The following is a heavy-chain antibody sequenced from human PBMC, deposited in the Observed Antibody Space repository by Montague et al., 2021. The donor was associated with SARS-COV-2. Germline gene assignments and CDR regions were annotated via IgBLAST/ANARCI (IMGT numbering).Heavy chain of an antibody. D-gene: IGHD3-10*01. V-gene: IGHV4-39*07. CDR1: GGSISSSSYY. CDR3: ARDLAGYYGSGSYGGMDV. J-gene: IGHJ6*02. Sequence: SETLSLTCTVSGGSISSSSYYWGWIRQPPGKGLEWIGSIYYSGSTYYNPSLKRRVTISVDTSKNQFSLKLSSVTAADTAVYYCARDLAGYYGSGSYGGMDVWGQGTTVTVSS. CDR2: IYYSGST.